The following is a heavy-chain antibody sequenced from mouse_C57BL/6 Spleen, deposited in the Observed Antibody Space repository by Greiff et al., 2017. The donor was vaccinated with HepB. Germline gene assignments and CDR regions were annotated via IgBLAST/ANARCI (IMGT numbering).Heavy chain of an antibody. D-gene: IGHD2-3*01. CDR3: ARDGYYYFDY. CDR2: IYPGSGST. Sequence: VQLQQPGAELVKPGASVKMSCKASGYTFTSYWITWVKQRPGQGLAWIGDIYPGSGSTKYNEKFKSKATLTVDTSSSTAYMQLSSLTSEDSSVYYCARDGYYYFDYWGQGTTLTVSS. V-gene: IGHV1-55*01. CDR1: GYTFTSYW. J-gene: IGHJ2*01.